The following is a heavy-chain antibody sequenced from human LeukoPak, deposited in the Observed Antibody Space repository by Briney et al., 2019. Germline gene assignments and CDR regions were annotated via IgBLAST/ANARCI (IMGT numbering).Heavy chain of an antibody. CDR3: ARAHYASGNYYLPDY. CDR2: ISSSGRTV. Sequence: PGGSLRLSCAASGFTFSSFEMNWVRQAPGKGLEWVSYISSSGRTVYYADSVRGRFTISRDNAKNSLYLQMNSLRVEGTAIYYCARAHYASGNYYLPDYWGQGTLVTVSS. CDR1: GFTFSSFE. V-gene: IGHV3-48*03. D-gene: IGHD3-10*01. J-gene: IGHJ4*02.